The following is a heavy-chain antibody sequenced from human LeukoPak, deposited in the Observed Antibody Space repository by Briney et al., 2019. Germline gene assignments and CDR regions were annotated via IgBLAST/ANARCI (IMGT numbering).Heavy chain of an antibody. CDR1: GGSISSYY. J-gene: IGHJ4*02. D-gene: IGHD6-19*01. CDR3: ATGQDGSGWYLFAY. V-gene: IGHV4-4*07. Sequence: SETLSLTCTVSGGSISSYYWSWIRQPAGKGLEWIGRIYTSGSTNYNPSLKSRVTISVDTSNNQFSLRLTSVTAADTAVYYCATGQDGSGWYLFAYWGQGALVTVSS. CDR2: IYTSGST.